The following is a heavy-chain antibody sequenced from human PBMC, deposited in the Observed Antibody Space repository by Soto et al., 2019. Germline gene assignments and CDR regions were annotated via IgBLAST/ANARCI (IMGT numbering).Heavy chain of an antibody. V-gene: IGHV1-18*01. Sequence: GASVKVSCKASGYTFSSYGISWVRQAPGQGLEWMGGISADNGNTKFAQKLQGRLTITTDTSTSTAYMELRGLRSDDTAVYYCAREASITGTPEYWGQGTLVTVSS. D-gene: IGHD1-20*01. CDR3: AREASITGTPEY. CDR1: GYTFSSYG. J-gene: IGHJ4*02. CDR2: ISADNGNT.